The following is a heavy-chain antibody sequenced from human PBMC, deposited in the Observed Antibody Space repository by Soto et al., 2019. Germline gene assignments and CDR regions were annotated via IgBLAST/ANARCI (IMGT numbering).Heavy chain of an antibody. CDR2: IYYSGST. D-gene: IGHD1-1*01. J-gene: IGHJ4*02. CDR3: EICNWHRLRSRFIF. CDR1: GGSISSYY. V-gene: IGHV4-59*12. Sequence: SETLSLTCTVSGGSISSYYWSWIRQPPGKGLEWIGYIYYSGSTNYNPSLKSRVTISVDTSKNQFSLKLSSVTAADTAVYYCEICNWHRLRSRFIFWGQGSLVTVSS.